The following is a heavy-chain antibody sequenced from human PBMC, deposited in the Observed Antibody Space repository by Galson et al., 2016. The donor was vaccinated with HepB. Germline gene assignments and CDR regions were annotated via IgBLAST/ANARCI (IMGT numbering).Heavy chain of an antibody. J-gene: IGHJ4*02. V-gene: IGHV3-33*01. CDR2: TWYDGSNE. CDR3: ARGSNYLDY. CDR1: GFTFSRYG. Sequence: SLRLSCAASGFTFSRYGMHWVRRAPGKGLEWVAVTWYDGSNEYYADSVKGRFTISRDNSMNTLYLQMNSLRAEDTAVYYCARGSNYLDYWGQGTLVTVSS.